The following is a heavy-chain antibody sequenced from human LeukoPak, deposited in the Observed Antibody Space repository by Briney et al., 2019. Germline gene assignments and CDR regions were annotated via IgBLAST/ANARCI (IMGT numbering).Heavy chain of an antibody. D-gene: IGHD5-24*01. CDR1: GFSFSSYA. CDR2: ISGSGGST. CDR3: ARDIQLST. J-gene: IGHJ3*01. Sequence: GGSLRLSCAASGFSFSSYALSWVRQAPGKGLEWVSAISGSGGSTYYADSVKGRFTISRDNSKNTLYLQMSSLRAEDTAIYYCARDIQLSTWGLGTMVTVSS. V-gene: IGHV3-23*01.